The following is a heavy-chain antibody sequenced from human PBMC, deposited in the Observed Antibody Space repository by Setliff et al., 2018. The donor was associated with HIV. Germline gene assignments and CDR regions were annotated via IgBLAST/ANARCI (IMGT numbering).Heavy chain of an antibody. CDR3: ATLDYYGSVTYDLALHY. CDR2: VDPKNGGT. CDR1: GYTLPSYY. Sequence: GASVKVSCKASGYTLPSYYLHWVQQAPGKGLEWMGRVDPKNGGTIYAEKLRGRVTIIADTSTDTAYMELSSLRSEDTAVYYCATLDYYGSVTYDLALHYWGQGTLVTVSS. D-gene: IGHD3-10*01. V-gene: IGHV1-69-2*01. J-gene: IGHJ4*02.